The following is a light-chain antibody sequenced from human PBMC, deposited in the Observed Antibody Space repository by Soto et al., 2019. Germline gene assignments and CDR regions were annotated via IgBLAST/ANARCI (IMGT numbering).Light chain of an antibody. Sequence: EIVLTQSPGTLSLSPGERATLSCRASQSINSNYFAWYQQKPGQAPRLLFYSASSRVSGIPDRFTASGSGTDFTLTISRLEPEDFAVYICQQYGKSPLNFGGGTKVVIK. CDR1: QSINSNY. V-gene: IGKV3-20*01. CDR3: QQYGKSPLN. CDR2: SAS. J-gene: IGKJ4*01.